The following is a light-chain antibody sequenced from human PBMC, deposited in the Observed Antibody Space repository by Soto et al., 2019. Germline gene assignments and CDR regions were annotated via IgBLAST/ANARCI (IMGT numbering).Light chain of an antibody. Sequence: VLTQSPATLTLSPGERATLSCRASQSISSRSLAWYQQKPGQAPRLLFYGASTRATGLPARFSGTGSGTEFTLTINSLQAEDSAVYYCQQYYNWPRTFGQGTRLEIK. CDR2: GAS. V-gene: IGKV3D-7*01. CDR3: QQYYNWPRT. J-gene: IGKJ5*01. CDR1: QSISSRS.